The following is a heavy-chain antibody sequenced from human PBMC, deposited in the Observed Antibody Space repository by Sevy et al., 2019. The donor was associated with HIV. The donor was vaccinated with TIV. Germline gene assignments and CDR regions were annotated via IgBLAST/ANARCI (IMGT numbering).Heavy chain of an antibody. V-gene: IGHV3-7*03. CDR3: ARDKFLRLGELSLLYY. Sequence: GGSLRLSCAASGFTFSSYWMSWVRQAPGKGLEWVANIKQDGSEKYYVDSVKGRFTISRDNAKNSLYLQMNSLGAEDTAVYYCARDKFLRLGELSLLYYWGQGTLVTVSS. CDR2: IKQDGSEK. D-gene: IGHD3-16*02. CDR1: GFTFSSYW. J-gene: IGHJ4*02.